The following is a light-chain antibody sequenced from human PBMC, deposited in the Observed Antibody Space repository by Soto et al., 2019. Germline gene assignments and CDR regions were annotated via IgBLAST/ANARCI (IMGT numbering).Light chain of an antibody. Sequence: EIVMTQSPATLSVSPGERATLSCTASHYVYSNVAWFQQRPGQAPRLLIYRASTRATGTPAMFSGSGSGKEFTLTITSLQSEDFALYYCQQYHNLWTFGQGTEVEIK. J-gene: IGKJ1*01. CDR2: RAS. CDR3: QQYHNLWT. CDR1: HYVYSN. V-gene: IGKV3-15*01.